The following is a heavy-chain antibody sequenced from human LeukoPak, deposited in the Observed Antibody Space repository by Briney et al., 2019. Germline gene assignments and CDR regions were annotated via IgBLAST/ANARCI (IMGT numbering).Heavy chain of an antibody. CDR1: GFTFKKYA. Sequence: MSGGSLRLSCAASGFTFKKYAMSWIRQPPGKGLEWIGYIYYSGSTNYNPSLKSRVTISVDTSKNQFSLKLSSVTAADTAVYYCARDKVVLCSSTSCYTRSPYYYYGMDVWGQGTTVTVSS. CDR2: IYYSGST. CDR3: ARDKVVLCSSTSCYTRSPYYYYGMDV. J-gene: IGHJ6*02. V-gene: IGHV4-59*01. D-gene: IGHD2-2*02.